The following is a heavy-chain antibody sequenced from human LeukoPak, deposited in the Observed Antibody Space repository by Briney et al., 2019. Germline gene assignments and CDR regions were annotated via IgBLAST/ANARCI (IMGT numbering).Heavy chain of an antibody. CDR3: ARGRLSHTVTRNNWFDP. J-gene: IGHJ5*02. CDR2: INHSGST. V-gene: IGHV4-34*01. Sequence: SETLSLTCAVYGGSFSGYYWSWIRQPPGKGLEWIGEINHSGSTNYNPSLKSRVTISVDTSKNQFSLKLSSVTAADTAVYYCARGRLSHTVTRNNWFDPWGQGTLVTVSS. D-gene: IGHD4-17*01. CDR1: GGSFSGYY.